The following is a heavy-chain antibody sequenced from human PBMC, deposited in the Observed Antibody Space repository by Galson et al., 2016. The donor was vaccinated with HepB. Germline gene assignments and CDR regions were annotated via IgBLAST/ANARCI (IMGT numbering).Heavy chain of an antibody. V-gene: IGHV3-30*18. CDR2: ISYDGSNQ. CDR3: AKTPPGSSIQYFDY. CDR1: GFTFSSHG. D-gene: IGHD6-6*01. J-gene: IGHJ4*02. Sequence: SLRLSCAASGFTFSSHGMRWVRQAPGKGLEWVTVISYDGSNQYYADSVRGRFTISRDNSKNTLYLQMNSLTAEDTAVYYCAKTPPGSSIQYFDYWGQGTLGTVSS.